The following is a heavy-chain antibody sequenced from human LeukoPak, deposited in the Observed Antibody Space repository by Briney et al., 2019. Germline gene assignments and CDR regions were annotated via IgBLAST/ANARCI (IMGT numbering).Heavy chain of an antibody. CDR2: IYYSGST. CDR1: GGSISSGGYY. Sequence: PSQTLSLTCTVSGGSISSGGYYWSWIRQHPGKGLEWIGYIYYSGSTYYNPSLKSRVTISVDTSKNQFSLKLSSVTAADTAVYYCARLATNYYYYMDVWGKGTTVTVSS. V-gene: IGHV4-31*03. D-gene: IGHD5-12*01. J-gene: IGHJ6*03. CDR3: ARLATNYYYYMDV.